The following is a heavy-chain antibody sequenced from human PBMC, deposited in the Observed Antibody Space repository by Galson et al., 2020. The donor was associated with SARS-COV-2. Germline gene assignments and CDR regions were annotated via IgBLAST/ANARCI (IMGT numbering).Heavy chain of an antibody. CDR3: ARGREGSFDY. CDR2: INSDGSST. CDR1: GFTFSTYW. J-gene: IGHJ4*02. V-gene: IGHV3-74*01. Sequence: GESLKISCAASGFTFSTYWMHWVRQAPGKGLVWVLRINSDGSSTTYADSGKGRFTISRDNAKNTLFLQMNSLRAEDTAVYFCARGREGSFDYWGQGTLVTVSS.